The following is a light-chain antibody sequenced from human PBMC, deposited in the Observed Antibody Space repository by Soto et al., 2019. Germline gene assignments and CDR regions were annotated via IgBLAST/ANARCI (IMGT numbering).Light chain of an antibody. CDR3: QQYGSSGT. CDR2: GAS. J-gene: IGKJ1*01. Sequence: IVLTQSPANLSVSPGERATLSCRASQSVSSSYLAWYQQKPGQAPRLLIYGASSRATGIPDRFSGSGSGTDFTLTISRLEPEDFAVYYCQQYGSSGTFGQGTKVDI. V-gene: IGKV3-20*01. CDR1: QSVSSSY.